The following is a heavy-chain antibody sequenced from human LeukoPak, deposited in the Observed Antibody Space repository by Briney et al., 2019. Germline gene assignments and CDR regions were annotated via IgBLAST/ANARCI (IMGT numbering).Heavy chain of an antibody. J-gene: IGHJ6*02. CDR2: ISPYNGNT. CDR3: ATYSYAYGMDV. V-gene: IGHV1-18*01. D-gene: IGHD5-18*01. Sequence: ASVKVSCKTSGYTFTNYGISWVRQAPGQGLEWMGWISPYNGNTNYAQKLQGRVTMTTDTSTRTAYMELRSLRSDDTAVYYCATYSYAYGMDVWGQGTTVTVSS. CDR1: GYTFTNYG.